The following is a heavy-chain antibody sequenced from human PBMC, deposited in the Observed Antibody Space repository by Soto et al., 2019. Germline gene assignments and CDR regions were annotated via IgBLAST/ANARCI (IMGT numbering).Heavy chain of an antibody. Sequence: SLLLSGVASGFTFSNYGMHGVRQATGKGLEWVAGIDYNEINQYYIDPVKGRFTISRDQSKNTLYLQMNSLRAEDTAVYYCARDFCPVPTCYDLWGRGVLVTVSS. CDR2: IDYNEINQ. J-gene: IGHJ4*02. D-gene: IGHD2-2*01. CDR3: ARDFCPVPTCYDL. V-gene: IGHV3-33*01. CDR1: GFTFSNYG.